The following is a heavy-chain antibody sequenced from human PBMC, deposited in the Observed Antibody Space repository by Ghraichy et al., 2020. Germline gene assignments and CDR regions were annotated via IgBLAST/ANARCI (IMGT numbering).Heavy chain of an antibody. CDR1: GFTFSSHW. CDR2: INGDGSRI. J-gene: IGHJ4*02. Sequence: GGSMRLSCAASGFTFSSHWMHLVRQVPGKGLMWVLCINGDGSRIMYAESVKGRFTISRDNAKNTLYLLMTSLRADDTAVYYCVRGSGNSPPPFDYWGQGTLVTVSS. CDR3: VRGSGNSPPPFDY. D-gene: IGHD4-23*01. V-gene: IGHV3-74*03.